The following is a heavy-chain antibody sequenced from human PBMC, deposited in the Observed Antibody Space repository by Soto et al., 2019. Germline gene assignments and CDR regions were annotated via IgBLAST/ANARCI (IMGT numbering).Heavy chain of an antibody. CDR2: ISGSGGST. CDR1: GFTFSSYA. CDR3: AKEGARYNWNYAPPDGDGMDV. V-gene: IGHV3-23*01. D-gene: IGHD1-7*01. Sequence: EVQLLESGGGLVRPGGSLRLSCAASGFTFSSYAMSWVRQAPGKGLEWVSVISGSGGSTYYADSVKGRFTISRDNSKNTLYLQMNSLRAEDTAVYYCAKEGARYNWNYAPPDGDGMDVWGQGTTVTVSS. J-gene: IGHJ6*02.